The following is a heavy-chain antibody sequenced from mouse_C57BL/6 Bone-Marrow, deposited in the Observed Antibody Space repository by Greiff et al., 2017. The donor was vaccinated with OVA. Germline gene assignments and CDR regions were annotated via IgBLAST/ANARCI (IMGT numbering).Heavy chain of an antibody. J-gene: IGHJ4*01. CDR3: ARPNYGSSYYAMDY. Sequence: VKLQESGAELARPGASVKLSCKASGYTFTSYGISWVKQRTGQGLEWIGELYPRSGNTYYNEKFKGKATLTADKPSSTAYMERRSLTSEDSAVYFCARPNYGSSYYAMDYWGQGTSVTVSS. CDR1: GYTFTSYG. V-gene: IGHV1-81*01. CDR2: LYPRSGNT. D-gene: IGHD1-1*01.